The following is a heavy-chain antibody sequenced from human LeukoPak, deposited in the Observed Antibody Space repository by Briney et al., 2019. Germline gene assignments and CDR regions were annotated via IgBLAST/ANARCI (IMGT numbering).Heavy chain of an antibody. CDR3: ARRGLTYSTSFFDS. D-gene: IGHD6-13*01. J-gene: IGHJ4*02. CDR1: GGSISGGKDF. Sequence: SETLSLTCAVSGGSISGGKDFWGWIRQSPGKGLEWIGSIYYTGSTYHNPSLKSRVTISVDTSKSEFSLMVHSVTAADTAMYYCARRGLTYSTSFFDSWGQGTLVTVAS. V-gene: IGHV4-39*01. CDR2: IYYTGST.